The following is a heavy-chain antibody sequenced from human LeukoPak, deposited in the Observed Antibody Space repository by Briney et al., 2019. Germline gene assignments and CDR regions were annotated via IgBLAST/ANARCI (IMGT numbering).Heavy chain of an antibody. CDR1: GGSISSSSYY. Sequence: SETLSLTCTVSGGSISSSSYYWGWIRQPPGKGLEWIGSIYYSGSTYYNPSLKSRVTISVDTSKNQFSLKLSSVTAADTAVYYCAGQTDSSGYYWGFDYWGQGTLVTVSS. CDR3: AGQTDSSGYYWGFDY. V-gene: IGHV4-39*01. D-gene: IGHD3-22*01. CDR2: IYYSGST. J-gene: IGHJ4*02.